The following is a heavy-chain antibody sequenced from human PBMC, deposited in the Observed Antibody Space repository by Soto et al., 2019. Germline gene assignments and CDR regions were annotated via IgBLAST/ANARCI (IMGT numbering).Heavy chain of an antibody. D-gene: IGHD4-4*01. CDR2: IYHSGST. Sequence: TLSLTCAVSGSSISSGGYSWSWIRQPPGEGLEWIGDIYHSGSTYYNPSLKSPVTISVDRSKNQFSLKLSSVTAADTAVYYCARRMTTVPTLDYWGQGTLVTGSS. CDR1: GSSISSGGYS. J-gene: IGHJ4*02. V-gene: IGHV4-30-2*01. CDR3: ARRMTTVPTLDY.